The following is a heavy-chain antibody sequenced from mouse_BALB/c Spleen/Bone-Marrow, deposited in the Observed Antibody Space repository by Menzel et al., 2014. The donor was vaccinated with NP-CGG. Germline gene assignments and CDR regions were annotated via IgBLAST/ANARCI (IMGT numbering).Heavy chain of an antibody. CDR3: ARGYYYGSNFGWYLDV. CDR2: IYPGDGDT. V-gene: IGHV1-87*01. CDR1: GYTFTSYW. D-gene: IGHD1-1*01. J-gene: IGHJ1*01. Sequence: VQRVESGAELARPGASVKLSCKASGYTFTSYWMQWVKQRPGQGLEWIGAIYPGDGDTRYTQKFKGKATLTADKSSSTAYMQLSSVASEDSAVYYCARGYYYGSNFGWYLDVWGAGTTVTVSS.